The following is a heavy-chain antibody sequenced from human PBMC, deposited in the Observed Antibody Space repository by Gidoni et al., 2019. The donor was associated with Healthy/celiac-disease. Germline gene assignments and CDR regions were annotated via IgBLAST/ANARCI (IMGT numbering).Heavy chain of an antibody. J-gene: IGHJ6*02. CDR2: IYTSGST. D-gene: IGHD2-2*01. CDR3: ARGYCSSTSCYYYYGMDV. Sequence: QVQLQESGPGLVKPSQTLSLTCTVSGGSISSGRYYWSWIRQPAGKGLEWIGRIYTSGSTNYNPPLKSRVTISVDTSKNQFSLKLSSVTAADTAVYYCARGYCSSTSCYYYYGMDVWGQGTTVTVSS. V-gene: IGHV4-61*02. CDR1: GGSISSGRYY.